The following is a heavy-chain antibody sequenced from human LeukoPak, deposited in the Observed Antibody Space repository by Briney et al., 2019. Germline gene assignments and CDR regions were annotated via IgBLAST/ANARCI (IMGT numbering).Heavy chain of an antibody. D-gene: IGHD4-23*01. J-gene: IGHJ3*02. CDR1: GAALSRYY. CDR3: ARSRLARLYGGYRRGASDI. V-gene: IGHV4-4*07. CDR2: IHTIGST. Sequence: SETLSLTCTVSGAALSRYYWSWIRQPAGEGLWWIGRIHTIGSTNNNPPLKSRVTMSVDTSQNQFSLKLSTLTAADTAVYLSARSRLARLYGGYRRGASDIWGQGTMVTVSS.